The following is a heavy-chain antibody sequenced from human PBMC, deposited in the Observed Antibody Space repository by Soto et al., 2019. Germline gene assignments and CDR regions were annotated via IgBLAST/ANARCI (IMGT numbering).Heavy chain of an antibody. Sequence: GASVKVSCKASGYTFTSYDINWGRQATGQGLEWMGWMNPNSGNTGYAQKFQGRVTMTRNTSISTAYMELSSLRSEDTAVYYCATQRQWLYYYYYYMDVWGKGTTVTVSS. J-gene: IGHJ6*03. CDR2: MNPNSGNT. D-gene: IGHD6-19*01. CDR3: ATQRQWLYYYYYYMDV. V-gene: IGHV1-8*01. CDR1: GYTFTSYD.